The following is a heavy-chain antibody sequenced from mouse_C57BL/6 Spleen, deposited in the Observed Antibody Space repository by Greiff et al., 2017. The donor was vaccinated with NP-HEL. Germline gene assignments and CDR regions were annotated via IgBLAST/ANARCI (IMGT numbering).Heavy chain of an antibody. J-gene: IGHJ4*01. D-gene: IGHD1-1*01. V-gene: IGHV1-53*01. CDR3: ARSKIHYYGSSSYAMDY. CDR2: INPSNGGT. CDR1: GYTFTSYW. Sequence: QVQLQQPGTELVKPGASVKLSCKASGYTFTSYWMHWVKQRPGQGLEWIGNINPSNGGTNYNEKFKSKATLTVDKSSSTAYMQLSSLTSEDSAVYYCARSKIHYYGSSSYAMDYWGQGTSVTVSS.